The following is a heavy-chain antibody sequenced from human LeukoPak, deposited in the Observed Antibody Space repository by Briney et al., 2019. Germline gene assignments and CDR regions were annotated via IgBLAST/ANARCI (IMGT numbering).Heavy chain of an antibody. J-gene: IGHJ4*02. V-gene: IGHV3-7*01. CDR1: GFTFSNYW. CDR2: IKQTGSEK. D-gene: IGHD5-12*01. CDR3: ARDLFGSRATIDY. Sequence: PGGSLRLSCAVTGFTFSNYWMSWVRQAPGKGLEWVANIKQTGSEKYYVDSVRGRFTISRDDAENSLYLQMNSLRAEDTAVYYCARDLFGSRATIDYWGQGTLVTVSS.